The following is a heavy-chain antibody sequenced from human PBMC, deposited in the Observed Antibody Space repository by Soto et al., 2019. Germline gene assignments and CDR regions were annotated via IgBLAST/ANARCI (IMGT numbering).Heavy chain of an antibody. D-gene: IGHD3-16*01. V-gene: IGHV3-13*01. CDR1: GFTVSSNY. CDR2: FGSAGDI. Sequence: GGSLRLSCAASGFTVSSNYMSWVRQAPGKGLEWVSTFGSAGDIYYSDSVKGRFTISRDNARNSLYLQMNSLRAADTAVYYCARGGPNWDYYFYGMEVWGQGTTVTVSS. CDR3: ARGGPNWDYYFYGMEV. J-gene: IGHJ6*02.